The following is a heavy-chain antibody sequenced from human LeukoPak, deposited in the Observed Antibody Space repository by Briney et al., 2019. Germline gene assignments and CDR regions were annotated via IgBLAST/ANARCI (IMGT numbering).Heavy chain of an antibody. CDR2: INHSGSI. J-gene: IGHJ4*02. CDR1: GGAFSGYY. V-gene: IGHV4-34*01. Sequence: SETLSLTCAVSGGAFSGYYWSWIRQPPGKGLEWIGEINHSGSINYNPSLKSRVTISVGTSKNQFSLKLSSVTAADTAVYYCARGVAAADYWGQGTLVTVSS. CDR3: ARGVAAADY. D-gene: IGHD6-13*01.